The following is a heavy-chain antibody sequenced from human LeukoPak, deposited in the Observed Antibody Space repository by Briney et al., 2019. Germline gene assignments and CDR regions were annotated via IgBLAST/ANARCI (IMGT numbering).Heavy chain of an antibody. J-gene: IGHJ4*02. CDR1: GGSISSYY. CDR2: IYYSGST. Sequence: PSETLSLTCTVSGGSISSYYWRWLRQPPGKGLEWIGYIYYSGSTNYNPSLKSRVTISVDTSKNQFSLKLSSVTAADTAVYYCARQRDRVAPFDYWGQGTLVTVSS. V-gene: IGHV4-59*08. CDR3: ARQRDRVAPFDY.